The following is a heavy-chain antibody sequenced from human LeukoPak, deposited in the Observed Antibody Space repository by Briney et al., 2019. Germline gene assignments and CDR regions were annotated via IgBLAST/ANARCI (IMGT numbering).Heavy chain of an antibody. Sequence: SVKVSCKASGGTFSSYAISWVRQAPGQGLEWMGGIIPIFGTANYAQKFQGRVTITTDESTSTAYMELSSLRSEDTAVYYCARAYSSSPPPPRYYSYYMDVWGKGPTVTVSS. V-gene: IGHV1-69*05. CDR3: ARAYSSSPPPPRYYSYYMDV. D-gene: IGHD6-6*01. CDR1: GGTFSSYA. J-gene: IGHJ6*03. CDR2: IIPIFGTA.